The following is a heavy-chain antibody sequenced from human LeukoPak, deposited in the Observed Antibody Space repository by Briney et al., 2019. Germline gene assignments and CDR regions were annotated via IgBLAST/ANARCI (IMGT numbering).Heavy chain of an antibody. D-gene: IGHD5-12*01. CDR2: MNPNSGNT. CDR1: GGTFSSYA. J-gene: IGHJ4*02. Sequence: ASVKVSCKASGGTFSSYAISWVRQATGQGLEWMGWMNPNSGNTGYAQKFQGRVTVTRNTSISTAYMELSSLRSEDTAVYYCARDQGSGYDYRGIDYWGQGTLVTVSS. V-gene: IGHV1-8*03. CDR3: ARDQGSGYDYRGIDY.